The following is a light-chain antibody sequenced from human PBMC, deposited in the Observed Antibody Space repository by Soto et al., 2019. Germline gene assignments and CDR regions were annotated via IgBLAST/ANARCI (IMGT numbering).Light chain of an antibody. CDR2: GVS. V-gene: IGKV3-20*01. J-gene: IGKJ1*01. CDR3: LQYGSSPRT. Sequence: EIVLTQSPGTLSLSPGERGTLSCRASQSVSSTYLAWYQQRPGQAPRLLMYGVSSRATGIPDRFSGSGSGTDFTLTISRLEPEDLAVYYCLQYGSSPRTFGQGPKVEIK. CDR1: QSVSSTY.